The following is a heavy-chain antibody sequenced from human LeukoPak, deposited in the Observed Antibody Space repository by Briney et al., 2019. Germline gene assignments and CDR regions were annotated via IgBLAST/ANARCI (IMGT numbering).Heavy chain of an antibody. Sequence: PGGSLRLSCAASGFTFSSYVMHWVREAPGKGLEWVAVIWYDGSNKYYADSVKGRFTISRDNSKNTLYLQMNSLRAEDTAVYYCARDYRYYFDYWGQGTLVTVSS. J-gene: IGHJ4*02. CDR2: IWYDGSNK. CDR3: ARDYRYYFDY. D-gene: IGHD4-11*01. V-gene: IGHV3-33*01. CDR1: GFTFSSYV.